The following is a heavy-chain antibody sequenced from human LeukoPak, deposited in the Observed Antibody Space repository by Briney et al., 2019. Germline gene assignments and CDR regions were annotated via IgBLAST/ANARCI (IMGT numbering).Heavy chain of an antibody. J-gene: IGHJ4*02. CDR2: INSDGSST. CDR3: ARRGSGYTEPIDC. V-gene: IGHV3-74*01. CDR1: GFTFSSYW. Sequence: GGSLRLSCAASGFTFSSYWMHWVRQAPGKGLLWVSRINSDGSSTIYADSVKGQFTISRDNAKNSLYLQMNSLRAEDTAVYYCARRGSGYTEPIDCWGQGTLVTVSS. D-gene: IGHD5-12*01.